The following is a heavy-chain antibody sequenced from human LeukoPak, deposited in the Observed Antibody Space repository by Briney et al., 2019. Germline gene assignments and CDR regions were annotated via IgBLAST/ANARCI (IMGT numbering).Heavy chain of an antibody. CDR3: LRDSNYYHNSGGRNVHYDSLDI. Sequence: PGGSLRLSCAASGFSFSSFWMTWVGQAPGKGLEWVANIKADGSVKHSVAPMEGRFTISRDNARNSLYLQMNSLRAEDTGVYYRLRDSNYYHNSGGRNVHYDSLDIWGHGTTVTVSS. J-gene: IGHJ3*02. V-gene: IGHV3-7*01. CDR2: IKADGSVK. CDR1: GFSFSSFW. D-gene: IGHD2-21*01.